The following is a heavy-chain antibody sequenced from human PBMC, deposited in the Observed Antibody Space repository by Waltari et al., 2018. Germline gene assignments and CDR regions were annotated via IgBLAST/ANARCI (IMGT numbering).Heavy chain of an antibody. D-gene: IGHD3-10*01. CDR3: ARGLGPTLAYYFDY. J-gene: IGHJ4*02. V-gene: IGHV3-66*02. Sequence: EVQLVESGGGLVQPGGSLRLSCAASGLIVSRHYMSWVRQAPGKGLGWVSVLYSSGEAYYADSLKGRFTISWDNSKNTVNLQMNTLSAEDTAVYYCARGLGPTLAYYFDYWGRGTLVTVSS. CDR1: GLIVSRHY. CDR2: LYSSGEA.